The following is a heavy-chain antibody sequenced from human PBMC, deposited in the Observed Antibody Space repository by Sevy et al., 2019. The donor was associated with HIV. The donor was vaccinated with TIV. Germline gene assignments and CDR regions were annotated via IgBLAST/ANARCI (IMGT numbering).Heavy chain of an antibody. V-gene: IGHV3-23*01. Sequence: GGSLRLSCAASGFTFSSYAMSWVRQAPGKGLEWVSAISGSGVSTYYADSVKGRFTISRDNSKNTLYLQMNSLRAEDTAVYYCAKGADYYDSSGYYNYFDYWGQGTLVTVSS. CDR1: GFTFSSYA. CDR3: AKGADYYDSSGYYNYFDY. CDR2: ISGSGVST. J-gene: IGHJ4*02. D-gene: IGHD3-22*01.